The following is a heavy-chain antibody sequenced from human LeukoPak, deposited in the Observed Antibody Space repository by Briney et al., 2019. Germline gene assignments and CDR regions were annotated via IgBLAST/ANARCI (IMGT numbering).Heavy chain of an antibody. V-gene: IGHV3-48*01. CDR3: ARGGRTTWHGMDV. J-gene: IGHJ6*02. Sequence: GGSLRLSCEGSGFTFSAYNMNWVRQAPGKGLESISYISSSSATIFYADSVKGRFTISRDNDKNSLYLQMNSLRPEDTAVYYCARGGRTTWHGMDVWGQGTTVTVSS. CDR2: ISSSSATI. D-gene: IGHD4-17*01. CDR1: GFTFSAYN.